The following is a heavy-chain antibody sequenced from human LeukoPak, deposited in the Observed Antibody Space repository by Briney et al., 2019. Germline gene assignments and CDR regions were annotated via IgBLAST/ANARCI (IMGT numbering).Heavy chain of an antibody. CDR1: GGSFSGYY. CDR3: VTGTARNFDY. CDR2: INHSGST. Sequence: SETLSLTCAVYGGSFSGYYWSWIRQPPGKGLEWIGEINHSGSTNYNPSLKSRVTISVDTSKNQFSLKLSSVTAADTAVYYCVTGTARNFDYWGQGTLVTVSS. V-gene: IGHV4-34*01. D-gene: IGHD6-6*01. J-gene: IGHJ4*02.